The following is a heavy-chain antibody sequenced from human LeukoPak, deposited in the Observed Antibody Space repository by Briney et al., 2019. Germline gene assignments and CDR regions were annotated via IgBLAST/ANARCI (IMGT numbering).Heavy chain of an antibody. V-gene: IGHV1-18*01. J-gene: IGHJ4*02. D-gene: IGHD3-10*01. CDR1: GYTFTSYD. CDR3: ARDPYYYGSGSYYPGGIDY. CDR2: ISAYNGNT. Sequence: GASVKVSCKASGYTFTSYDINWVRQAPGQGLEWMGWISAYNGNTNYAQKLQGRVTMTTDTSTSTAYMELRSLRSDDTAVYYCARDPYYYGSGSYYPGGIDYWGQGTLVTVSS.